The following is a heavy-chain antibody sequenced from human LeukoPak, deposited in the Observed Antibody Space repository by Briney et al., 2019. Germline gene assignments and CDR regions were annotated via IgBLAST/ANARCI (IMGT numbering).Heavy chain of an antibody. V-gene: IGHV4-59*01. CDR2: IYYSGST. CDR1: GGSISSYY. CDR3: ARGGTMVRGVITRFDY. Sequence: SETLSLTCSVSGGSISSYYWSWIRQPPGKGLEWIGYIYYSGSTNYNPSLKSRVTISVDTSKNQFSLKLSSVTAADTAVYYCARGGTMVRGVITRFDYWGQGTLVTVSS. D-gene: IGHD3-10*01. J-gene: IGHJ4*02.